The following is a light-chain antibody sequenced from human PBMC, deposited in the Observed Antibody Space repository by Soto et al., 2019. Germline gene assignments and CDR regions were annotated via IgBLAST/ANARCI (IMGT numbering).Light chain of an antibody. CDR2: DVS. V-gene: IGLV2-14*01. CDR1: SSDVGAYNY. Sequence: QSALTQPASVSGSPGQSITISCTGTSSDVGAYNYVSWYQQHPGTAPKVMINDVSNRPSGVSDRFSGSKSGNTASLTIAGLQAEDEDDYYCSSYTASSTGVFGGGTKLTVL. CDR3: SSYTASSTGV. J-gene: IGLJ2*01.